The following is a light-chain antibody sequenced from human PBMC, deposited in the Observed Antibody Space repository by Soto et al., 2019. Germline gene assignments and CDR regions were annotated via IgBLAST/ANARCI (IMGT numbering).Light chain of an antibody. CDR3: QQYNNWPLT. J-gene: IGKJ4*01. V-gene: IGKV3-15*01. CDR2: GAS. Sequence: EIVMTQSPATLVVSPGERVTLWXRARQSVNNNLTWYQQKPGQAPSLLXYGASTRATGIPARVSGSASGTEFTLTISSPQSEDFGVYYCQQYNNWPLTFGGGTKVDI. CDR1: QSVNNN.